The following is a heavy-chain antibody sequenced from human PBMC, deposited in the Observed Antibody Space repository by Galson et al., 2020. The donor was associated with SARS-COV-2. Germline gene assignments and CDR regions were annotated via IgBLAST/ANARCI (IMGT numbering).Heavy chain of an antibody. CDR2: IYYSGST. D-gene: IGHD3-3*01. J-gene: IGHJ4*02. CDR1: GGSISSGGYY. CDR3: AGSTYDFWSGYYCLDY. Sequence: SETLSLTCTVSGGSISSGGYYWSWIRQHPGKGLEWIGYIYYSGSTYYNPSLKSRVTISVDTSKNQFSLKLSSVTAADTAVYYCAGSTYDFWSGYYCLDYWGQGTLVTVSS. V-gene: IGHV4-31*03.